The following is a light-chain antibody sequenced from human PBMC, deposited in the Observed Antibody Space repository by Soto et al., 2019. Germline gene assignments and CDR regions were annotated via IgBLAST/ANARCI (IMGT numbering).Light chain of an antibody. Sequence: IRTSQSPSTVSASVGDRVSIPRRARQSISSWLAWYQQKPGKAPKLLIYDASSLESGVPSRFSGSGSGTEFTLTISSLKPDDFATYYCQQYQSYSRTFGQGTKVDVK. CDR2: DAS. CDR1: QSISSW. V-gene: IGKV1-5*01. CDR3: QQYQSYSRT. J-gene: IGKJ1*01.